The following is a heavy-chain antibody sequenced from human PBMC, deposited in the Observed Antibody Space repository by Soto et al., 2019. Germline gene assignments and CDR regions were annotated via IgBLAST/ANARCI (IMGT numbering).Heavy chain of an antibody. CDR2: IYYSGST. D-gene: IGHD3-10*01. J-gene: IGHJ6*03. CDR3: ARDRRGGAYMDV. V-gene: IGHV4-59*01. CDR1: GGSISSYY. Sequence: PSETLSLTCTVSGGSISSYYWSWIRQPPGKGLEWIGYIYYSGSTNYNPSLKSRVTISVDTSKNQFSLKLSSVTAADTAVYYCARDRRGGAYMDVWGKGTTVTVSS.